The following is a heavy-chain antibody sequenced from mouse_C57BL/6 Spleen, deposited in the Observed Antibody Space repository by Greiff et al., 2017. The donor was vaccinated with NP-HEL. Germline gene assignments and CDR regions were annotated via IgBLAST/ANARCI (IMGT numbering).Heavy chain of an antibody. CDR3: ARSGSNYFDFDY. V-gene: IGHV1-81*01. Sequence: QVQLQQSGAELARPGASVKLSCKASGYTFTSYGISWVKQRTGQGLEWIGEIYPRSGNTYYNKKFKGKATLTADKSSSTAYMELRSLTSADSAVYLSARSGSNYFDFDYWGQGTTLTVSS. CDR1: GYTFTSYG. CDR2: IYPRSGNT. J-gene: IGHJ2*01. D-gene: IGHD2-5*01.